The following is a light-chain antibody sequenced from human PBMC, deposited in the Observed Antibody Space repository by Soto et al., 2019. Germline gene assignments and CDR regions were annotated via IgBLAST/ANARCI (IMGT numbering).Light chain of an antibody. CDR3: QQYGSS. Sequence: EIVLTQSPGTLSLSPGERANLSCRASQSISSSYIAWYQQKPGQAPRLLIYGASSRATGIPDRFRGSGSGTDFTLTISRLDPEDFAVYYCQQYGSSFGPGTRVDIK. CDR2: GAS. V-gene: IGKV3-20*01. CDR1: QSISSSY. J-gene: IGKJ3*01.